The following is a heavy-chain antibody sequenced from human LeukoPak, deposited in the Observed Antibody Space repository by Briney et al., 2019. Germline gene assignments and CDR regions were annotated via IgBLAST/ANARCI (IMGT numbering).Heavy chain of an antibody. Sequence: PGGSLRLSCGASGFTLSSYSMSWVRQAPGKGLEWVSAISGSGGSTYYADSVKGRFTISRDNSKNTLYLQMNSLRAEDTAVYYCAIHYDITPANFDYWGQGTLVTVSS. V-gene: IGHV3-23*01. CDR1: GFTLSSYS. J-gene: IGHJ4*02. D-gene: IGHD3-22*01. CDR2: ISGSGGST. CDR3: AIHYDITPANFDY.